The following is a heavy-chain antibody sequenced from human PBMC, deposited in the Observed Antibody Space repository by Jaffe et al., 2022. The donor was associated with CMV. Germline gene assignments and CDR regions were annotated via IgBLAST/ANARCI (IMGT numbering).Heavy chain of an antibody. CDR3: ARGHGWLRPRYYFDY. J-gene: IGHJ4*02. CDR1: GGSFSGYY. V-gene: IGHV4-34*01. D-gene: IGHD5-12*01. CDR2: INHSGST. Sequence: QVQLQQWGAGLLKPSETLSLTCAVYGGSFSGYYWSWIRQPPGKGLEWIGEINHSGSTNYNPSLKSRVTISVDTSKNQFSLKLSSVTAADTAVYYCARGHGWLRPRYYFDYWGQGTLVTVSS.